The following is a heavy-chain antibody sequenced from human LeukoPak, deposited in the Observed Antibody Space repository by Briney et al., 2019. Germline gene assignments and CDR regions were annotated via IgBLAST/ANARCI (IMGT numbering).Heavy chain of an antibody. CDR3: AKKDYYGSGSYSNYFDY. CDR2: ISYDGSNK. Sequence: GSLRLSCAASGFTFSRYAMHWVRQGPGKGLEWVAVISYDGSNKYYADSVKGRFTISRDNSKNTLYLQMNSLRAEDTAVYYCAKKDYYGSGSYSNYFDYWGQGTLVTVSS. V-gene: IGHV3-30*18. D-gene: IGHD3-10*01. J-gene: IGHJ4*02. CDR1: GFTFSRYA.